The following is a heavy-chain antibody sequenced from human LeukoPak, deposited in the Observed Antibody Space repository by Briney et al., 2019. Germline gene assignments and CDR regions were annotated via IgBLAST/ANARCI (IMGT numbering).Heavy chain of an antibody. CDR3: ARGRWLELPDY. V-gene: IGHV4-59*01. CDR2: IYYSGRT. Sequence: PAETLSLTCTVSGGTISSYYWSWIRQTPEKGLEWIGYIYYSGRTDYHPSLKSRVTISVDTSKYQFSLKLSSVTAADTAVYYCARGRWLELPDYWGQGTLVTVSS. D-gene: IGHD5-24*01. J-gene: IGHJ4*02. CDR1: GGTISSYY.